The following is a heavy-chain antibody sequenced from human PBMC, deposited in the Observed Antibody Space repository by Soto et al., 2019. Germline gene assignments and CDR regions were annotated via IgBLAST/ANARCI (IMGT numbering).Heavy chain of an antibody. CDR3: ARGLYSSILPVVY. J-gene: IGHJ4*02. D-gene: IGHD4-4*01. Sequence: QVQLVQSGPEVKKPGSSVKVSCRASGGTFGRYSITWLRQAPGQGLEWMGGIIPVFDTANYAQKFQDRRTITANESTRTAYMELSSLRSEDTAVYYCARGLYSSILPVVYWGQGTLVTVSS. CDR1: GGTFGRYS. V-gene: IGHV1-69*01. CDR2: IIPVFDTA.